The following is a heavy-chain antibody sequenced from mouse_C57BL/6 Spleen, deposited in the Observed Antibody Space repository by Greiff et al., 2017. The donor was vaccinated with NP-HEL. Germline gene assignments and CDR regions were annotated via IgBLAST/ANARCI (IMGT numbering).Heavy chain of an antibody. Sequence: VQLQQSGPELVKPGASVKISCKASGYAFSSSWMNWVKQRPGKGLEWIGRIYPGDGDTNYNGKFKGKATLTADKSSSPAYMQLSSLTSEDSAVYFCTRSYDSHYYAMDYWGQGTSVTVSS. CDR1: GYAFSSSW. D-gene: IGHD2-4*01. V-gene: IGHV1-82*01. J-gene: IGHJ4*01. CDR3: TRSYDSHYYAMDY. CDR2: IYPGDGDT.